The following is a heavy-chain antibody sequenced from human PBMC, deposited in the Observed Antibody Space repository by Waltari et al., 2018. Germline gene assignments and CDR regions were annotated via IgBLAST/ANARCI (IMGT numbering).Heavy chain of an antibody. CDR3: ASLPAQVYDDTIPD. Sequence: VQLQESGPGLVKPSETLSLTCTVSVASISRYYWSWIRQSPEKGREFIAYIHSNGATNYNPSLKSRVSLSLDRSKNQFSLQLSSVTAADTAVYYCASLPAQVYDDTIPDWGQGILVTVSS. V-gene: IGHV4-59*13. D-gene: IGHD4-17*01. J-gene: IGHJ4*02. CDR1: VASISRYY. CDR2: IHSNGAT.